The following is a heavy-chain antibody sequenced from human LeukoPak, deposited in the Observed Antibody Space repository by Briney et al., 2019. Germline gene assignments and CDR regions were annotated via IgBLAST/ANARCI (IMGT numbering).Heavy chain of an antibody. CDR1: GFTFSSYA. CDR3: AKGPGSYYDSSGYYRD. CDR2: IRGSGGST. J-gene: IGHJ4*02. V-gene: IGHV3-23*01. D-gene: IGHD3-22*01. Sequence: QPGGSLRLSCAASGFTFSSYAMSWVRQAPGKGLEWVSAIRGSGGSTYYADSVKGRFTISRDNSKNTLYLQMNSLRAEDTAVYYCAKGPGSYYDSSGYYRDWGQGTLVTVSS.